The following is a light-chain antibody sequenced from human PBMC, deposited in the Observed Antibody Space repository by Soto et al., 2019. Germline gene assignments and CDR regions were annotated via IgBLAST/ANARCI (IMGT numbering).Light chain of an antibody. Sequence: QAVLTQPPSVSGAPGQRVTISCTGSSSNIGAGHALHWYQHLPGAAPKLLMYGNSDRPSGVPDRFSGSKSGTSASLAITGLQPEDEADYYCQSYDDSLSGWVFGGGTKVTVL. V-gene: IGLV1-40*01. CDR3: QSYDDSLSGWV. CDR1: SSNIGAGHA. CDR2: GNS. J-gene: IGLJ3*02.